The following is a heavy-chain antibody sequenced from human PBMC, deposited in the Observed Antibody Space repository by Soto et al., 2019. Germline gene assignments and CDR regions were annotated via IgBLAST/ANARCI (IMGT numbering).Heavy chain of an antibody. CDR2: IIPIFGTA. V-gene: IGHV1-69*06. D-gene: IGHD2-2*01. CDR1: GGTFSSYA. J-gene: IGHJ4*02. Sequence: GASVKVSCKASGGTFSSYAISWVRQAPGQGLEWMGGIIPIFGTANYAQKFQGRVTITADKSTSTAYLQWSSLKASDTAMYYCGKREGYCSSTTCSSVDYWGQGTLVTVSS. CDR3: GKREGYCSSTTCSSVDY.